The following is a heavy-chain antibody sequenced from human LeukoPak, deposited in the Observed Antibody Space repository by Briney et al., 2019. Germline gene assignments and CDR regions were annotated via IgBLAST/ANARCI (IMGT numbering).Heavy chain of an antibody. Sequence: ASVKVSCKASGYTFTGYYMHWVRQAPGQGLEWMGWINPNSGGTNYAQTFQGRVTMTRDASISTAYMELSRLRSDDTALYHCASGRWEPYDAFDIWGQGTMVTVSS. D-gene: IGHD1-26*01. CDR3: ASGRWEPYDAFDI. CDR1: GYTFTGYY. CDR2: INPNSGGT. V-gene: IGHV1-2*02. J-gene: IGHJ3*02.